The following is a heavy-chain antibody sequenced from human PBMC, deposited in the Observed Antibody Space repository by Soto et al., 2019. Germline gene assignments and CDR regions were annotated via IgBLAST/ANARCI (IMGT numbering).Heavy chain of an antibody. V-gene: IGHV3-23*01. CDR1: GFTFSSYA. CDR3: AKFGMVAAGPYYQDVMDF. Sequence: GGSLRLSCAASGFTFSSYAMSWVRQAPGKGLEWVSAISGSGGSTYYADSVKGRFTISRDNSKNTLYLQMNSLRAEDTAVYYCAKFGMVAAGPYYQDVMDFWGQGTTVPGSS. CDR2: ISGSGGST. J-gene: IGHJ6*02. D-gene: IGHD6-13*01.